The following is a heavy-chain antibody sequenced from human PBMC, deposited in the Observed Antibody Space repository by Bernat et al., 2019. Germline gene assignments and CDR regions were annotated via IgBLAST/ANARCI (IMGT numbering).Heavy chain of an antibody. Sequence: EVQLVESGGGLVQPGGSLRLSCAASGFTFSSYDMHWVRQATGKGLEWVSAIGSAGDTYYPGSVKGRFTISRENAKNSLYLQMNSLRAGDTAVYYCARGGGSWNYLDYWGQGTLVTVSS. CDR1: GFTFSSYD. CDR3: ARGGGSWNYLDY. V-gene: IGHV3-13*01. J-gene: IGHJ4*02. CDR2: IGSAGDT. D-gene: IGHD1-26*01.